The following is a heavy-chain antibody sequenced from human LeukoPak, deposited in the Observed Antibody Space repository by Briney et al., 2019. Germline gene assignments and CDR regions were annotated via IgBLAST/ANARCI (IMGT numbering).Heavy chain of an antibody. J-gene: IGHJ5*02. CDR3: ARFYDYVWGSYRYRRRIFDP. CDR2: IHTSGDT. D-gene: IGHD3-16*02. Sequence: SETLSLTCTVSGGSISDYYWSWIRQPAGKGLEWIGRIHTSGDTNYNPSLKSRVTMSLDTSKNQFSLKLSSVTAADTAVYYCARFYDYVWGSYRYRRRIFDPWGQGTLVTVSS. V-gene: IGHV4-4*07. CDR1: GGSISDYY.